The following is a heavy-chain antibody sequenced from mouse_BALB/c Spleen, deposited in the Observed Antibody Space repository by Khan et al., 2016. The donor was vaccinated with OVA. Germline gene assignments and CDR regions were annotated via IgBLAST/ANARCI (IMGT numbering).Heavy chain of an antibody. CDR2: INTYTGEP. Sequence: QIQLVQSGPELKKPGETVKISCKASGYTFTNYGMNWVKQAPGQGLKWMGWINTYTGEPTYADDFKGRFAISLETSASTAYLQINNLKNEDTATYFCARDYGYAYWGQGTLVTVSA. J-gene: IGHJ3*01. D-gene: IGHD1-2*01. CDR3: ARDYGYAY. CDR1: GYTFTNYG. V-gene: IGHV9-3-1*01.